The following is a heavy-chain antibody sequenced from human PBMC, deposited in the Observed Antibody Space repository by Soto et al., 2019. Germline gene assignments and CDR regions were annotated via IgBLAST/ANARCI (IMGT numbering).Heavy chain of an antibody. CDR3: AKALAECGGDCYSNY. CDR1: GFTFSSYA. Sequence: PGGSLRLSCAASGFTFSSYAMSWVRQAPGKGLEWVSAISGSGGSTCYADSVKGRFTISRDNSKNTLYLQMNSLRAEDTAVYYCAKALAECGGDCYSNYWGQGTLVTVSS. CDR2: ISGSGGST. J-gene: IGHJ4*02. V-gene: IGHV3-23*01. D-gene: IGHD2-21*02.